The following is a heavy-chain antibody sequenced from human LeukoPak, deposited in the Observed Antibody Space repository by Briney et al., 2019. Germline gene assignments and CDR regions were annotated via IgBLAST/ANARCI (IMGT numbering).Heavy chain of an antibody. J-gene: IGHJ4*02. CDR3: ARQVDCSSTSCYVLEPYFDY. CDR2: IYYSGST. CDR1: GGSISSYY. Sequence: SETLSLTCTVSGGSISSYYWSWIRQPPGKGLERIGYIYYSGSTNYNPSLKSRVTISVDTSKNQFSLKLSSVTAADTAVYYCARQVDCSSTSCYVLEPYFDYWGQGTLVTVSS. V-gene: IGHV4-59*01. D-gene: IGHD2-2*01.